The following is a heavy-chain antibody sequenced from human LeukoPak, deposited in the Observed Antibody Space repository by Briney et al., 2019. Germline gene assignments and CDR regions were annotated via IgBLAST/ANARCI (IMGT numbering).Heavy chain of an antibody. J-gene: IGHJ4*02. CDR2: ISYDGSNK. CDR3: ARELVITTRYFDY. V-gene: IGHV3-30-3*01. D-gene: IGHD3-22*01. CDR1: GFTFSSYA. Sequence: PGRSLRLSCAASGFTFSSYAMHWVRQAPGKGLEWVAVISYDGSNKYYADSVKGRFTISRDNSKNTLYLQMNSLRAEDTAVYYCARELVITTRYFDYWGQGTLVTVSS.